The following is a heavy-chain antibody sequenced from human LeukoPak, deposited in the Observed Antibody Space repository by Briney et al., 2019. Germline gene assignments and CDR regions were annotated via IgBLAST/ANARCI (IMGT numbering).Heavy chain of an antibody. CDR3: ARKWFGELAINWFDP. V-gene: IGHV4-59*08. CDR1: GGSISSYY. CDR2: IYYSGTT. J-gene: IGHJ5*02. D-gene: IGHD3-10*01. Sequence: NPSETLSLTCTVTGGSISSYYWSWIRQPPGKGLEWIGYIYYSGTTNYNPSLKSRVTISVDTSKNQFSLKLSSVTAADTAVYYCARKWFGELAINWFDPWGQGTLVTVSS.